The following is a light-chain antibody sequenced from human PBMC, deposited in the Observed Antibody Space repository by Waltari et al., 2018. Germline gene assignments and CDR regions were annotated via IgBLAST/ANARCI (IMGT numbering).Light chain of an antibody. V-gene: IGKV3-20*01. CDR1: QNVNNNF. CDR2: ATS. Sequence: EIVLTQSPGTLSLSPGERGTLSCRASQNVNNNFLAWYQHKPGQAPRLLIYATSSRASGIPDRFSGGGSGTDFTLTIDRLEPEDFAIYYCQRYGRSSWTFGQGTKVELK. CDR3: QRYGRSSWT. J-gene: IGKJ1*01.